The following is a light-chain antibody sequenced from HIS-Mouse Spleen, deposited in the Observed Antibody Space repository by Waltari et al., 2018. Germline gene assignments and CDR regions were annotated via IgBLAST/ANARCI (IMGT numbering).Light chain of an antibody. Sequence: QSALTQPASVSGSPGQSITISCTGTSSDVGSYNLVSWYQQHPGKAPKLMGYEGSKRPSGVSNRFSGSKSGNKASLTISGLQAEDEADYYCCSYAGSSTLVFGGGTKLTVL. J-gene: IGLJ3*02. CDR2: EGS. CDR1: SSDVGSYNL. CDR3: CSYAGSSTLV. V-gene: IGLV2-23*01.